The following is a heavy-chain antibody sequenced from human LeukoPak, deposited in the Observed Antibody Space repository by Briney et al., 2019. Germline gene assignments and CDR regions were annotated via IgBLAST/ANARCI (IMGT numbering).Heavy chain of an antibody. CDR1: GFTFSSYS. CDR2: ISSSSSYI. J-gene: IGHJ4*02. CDR3: VRGSQWNPGIAAAGNFDY. D-gene: IGHD6-13*01. V-gene: IGHV3-21*01. Sequence: GGSLRLSCAASGFTFSSYSMNWVRQAPGKGLEWGSSISSSSSYIYYADSVKGRFTISRDNAKNSLYLQMNSLRAEDTAVYYCVRGSQWNPGIAAAGNFDYWGQGTLVTVS.